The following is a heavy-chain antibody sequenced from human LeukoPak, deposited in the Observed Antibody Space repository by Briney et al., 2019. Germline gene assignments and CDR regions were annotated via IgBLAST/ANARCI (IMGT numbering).Heavy chain of an antibody. Sequence: GRSLRLSCAASGFIFNDYTIYWVRLAPGKGLEWVAGISGDGRNKYYADSVKGRFTISRDNSKKTLYLQVNSLRAEDTALYSCAREDYGSYYFDYWGQGTLVTVSS. D-gene: IGHD4-17*01. J-gene: IGHJ4*02. CDR1: GFIFNDYT. CDR3: AREDYGSYYFDY. V-gene: IGHV3-30*04. CDR2: ISGDGRNK.